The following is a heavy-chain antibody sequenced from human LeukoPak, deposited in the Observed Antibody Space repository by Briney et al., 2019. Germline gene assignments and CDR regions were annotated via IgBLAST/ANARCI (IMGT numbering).Heavy chain of an antibody. Sequence: PGGSLRLSCAASGFTFSSYEMNWVRQPPGKGLEWIGSIYYSGSTYYNPSLKSRVTISVDTSKNQFSLKLSSVTAADTAVYYCARHLDPPGYYDYVWGMTGFDYWGQGTLVTVSS. CDR2: IYYSGST. CDR1: GFTFSSYE. J-gene: IGHJ4*02. V-gene: IGHV4-39*01. CDR3: ARHLDPPGYYDYVWGMTGFDY. D-gene: IGHD3-16*01.